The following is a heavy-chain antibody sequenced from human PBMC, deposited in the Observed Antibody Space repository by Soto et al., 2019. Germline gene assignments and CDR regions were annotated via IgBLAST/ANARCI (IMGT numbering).Heavy chain of an antibody. V-gene: IGHV1-69*13. CDR3: ARDWEYYYDSSGDTPYYYGMDV. J-gene: IGHJ6*02. Sequence: SVKVSCKASGGTFSSYAISWVRQAPGQGLEWMGGIIPIFGTANYAQKFQGRVTITADESTSTAYMELSSLRSEDTAVYYCARDWEYYYDSSGDTPYYYGMDVWGQGTTVTVSS. CDR1: GGTFSSYA. D-gene: IGHD3-22*01. CDR2: IIPIFGTA.